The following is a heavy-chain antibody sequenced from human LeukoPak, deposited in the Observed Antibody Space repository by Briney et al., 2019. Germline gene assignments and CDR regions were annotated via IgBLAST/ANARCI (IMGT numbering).Heavy chain of an antibody. D-gene: IGHD6-13*01. CDR1: GGTFSSYA. J-gene: IGHJ4*02. Sequence: ASVKVSCKASGGTFSSYAISWVRQAPGQGLEWMGGIIPIFGTANYAQKFQGRVTITADESTSTAYMELSSLRAEDTAVYYCAKTRPLDSSSWSHGDYWGQGTLVTVSS. CDR2: IIPIFGTA. CDR3: AKTRPLDSSSWSHGDY. V-gene: IGHV1-69*13.